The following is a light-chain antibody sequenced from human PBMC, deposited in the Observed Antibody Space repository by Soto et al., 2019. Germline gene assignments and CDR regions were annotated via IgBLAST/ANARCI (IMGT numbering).Light chain of an antibody. Sequence: DIVMTQSPDLVAVSLGERATINCKYSESVLYTSNSKSYLAWYQQKSGQPPKVLFYWASTRESGVPDRFTASGSGTDFTLTIASLQAEDVAVYYCQQYYTIPYTFGQGTKLQI. CDR3: QQYYTIPYT. CDR2: WAS. CDR1: ESVLYTSNSKSY. J-gene: IGKJ2*01. V-gene: IGKV4-1*01.